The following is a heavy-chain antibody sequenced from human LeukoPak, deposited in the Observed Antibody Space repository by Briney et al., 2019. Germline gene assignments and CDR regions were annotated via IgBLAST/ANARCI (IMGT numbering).Heavy chain of an antibody. J-gene: IGHJ3*02. CDR3: AREMYYYDSSGYYADAFDI. CDR1: GFTFSSYA. CDR2: ISYDGSNK. D-gene: IGHD3-22*01. V-gene: IGHV3-30*04. Sequence: GGSLRLSCAASGFTFSSYAMHWVRQAPGKGLEWVAVISYDGSNKYYADSVKGRFTISRDNSKNTLYLQMNSLRAEDTAVYYCAREMYYYDSSGYYADAFDIWGQGTMVTVSS.